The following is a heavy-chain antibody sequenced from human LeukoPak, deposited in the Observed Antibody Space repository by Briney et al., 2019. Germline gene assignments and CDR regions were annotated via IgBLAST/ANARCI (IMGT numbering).Heavy chain of an antibody. CDR1: GFTVSSNY. V-gene: IGHV3-66*01. CDR3: ARAPLGVGYSFDV. CDR2: IYSGGYT. D-gene: IGHD2-21*01. J-gene: IGHJ3*01. Sequence: GGSLRLSCAASGFTVSSNYMSWVHQAPGKGLEWVSVIYSGGYTYYADSVEGRFTISRDSSKNTLFLQMNSLRVEDTALYYCARAPLGVGYSFDVWGQGTMVTVSS.